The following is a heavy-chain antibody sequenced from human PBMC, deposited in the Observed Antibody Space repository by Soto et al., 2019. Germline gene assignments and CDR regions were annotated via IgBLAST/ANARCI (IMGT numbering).Heavy chain of an antibody. J-gene: IGHJ6*02. V-gene: IGHV1-2*02. CDR1: GYTFTGYY. Sequence: ASVKVSCKASGYTFTGYYMHWVRQAPGQGLGWMGWINPNSGGTNYAQKFQGRVTMTRDTSISTAYMELSRLRSDDTAVYYCARVPPDYYYYGMDVWGQGTTVTVSS. CDR2: INPNSGGT. CDR3: ARVPPDYYYYGMDV.